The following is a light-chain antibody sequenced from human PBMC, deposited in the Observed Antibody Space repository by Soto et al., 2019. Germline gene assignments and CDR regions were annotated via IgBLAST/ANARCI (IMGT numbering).Light chain of an antibody. J-gene: IGLJ2*01. V-gene: IGLV2-14*01. Sequence: QSVLTQPASVSGSPGQSITLSCTGTSSDVGGYNYVSWYQQHPGKAPKLMIYEVTYRPSGVSNRFSGSKSGNTASLTISGLQAEDEADYYCSSYTSSSTYVVFGGGTKVTVL. CDR2: EVT. CDR3: SSYTSSSTYVV. CDR1: SSDVGGYNY.